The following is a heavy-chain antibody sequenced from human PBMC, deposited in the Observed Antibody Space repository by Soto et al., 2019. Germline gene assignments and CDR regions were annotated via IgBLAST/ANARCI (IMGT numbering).Heavy chain of an antibody. CDR1: GFTFSNYD. D-gene: IGHD2-2*01. Sequence: QVQLVESGGGVVQPGRSLRLSCAASGFTFSNYDMHWVRQAPGEGLEWVAVLSFDGSNKNYADSVKGRFPISRDNSKNTLFLQMNSLRTEDTAVYFCAKDFYTVRVPAAPRPHYFDFWGPGTLVTVSS. V-gene: IGHV3-30*18. CDR2: LSFDGSNK. J-gene: IGHJ4*02. CDR3: AKDFYTVRVPAAPRPHYFDF.